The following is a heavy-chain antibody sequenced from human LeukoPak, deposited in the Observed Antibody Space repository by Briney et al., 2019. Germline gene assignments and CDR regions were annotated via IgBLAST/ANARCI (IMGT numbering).Heavy chain of an antibody. CDR3: ARGAYYYGSGSSVSSGMDV. D-gene: IGHD3-10*01. J-gene: IGHJ6*04. CDR1: GGSFSGYY. CDR2: INHSGST. V-gene: IGHV4-34*01. Sequence: SETLSLTCAVYGGSFSGYYWSWIRQPPGKGLEWIGEINHSGSTNYNLSLKSRVTISVDTSKNQFSLKLSSVTAADTAVYYCARGAYYYGSGSSVSSGMDVWGKGTTVTVSS.